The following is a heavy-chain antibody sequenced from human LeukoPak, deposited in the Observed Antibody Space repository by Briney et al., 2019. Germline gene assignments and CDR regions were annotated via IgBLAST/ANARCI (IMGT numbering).Heavy chain of an antibody. CDR3: ARGAKWVELLWFGELSYNYFDY. J-gene: IGHJ4*02. V-gene: IGHV1-46*01. Sequence: ASVKVSCKASGYTFTSYYMHWVRQAPGQGLEWMGIINPSGGSTSYAQKFQGRVTMTRDTSTSTVYMELSSLRSEDTAVYYCARGAKWVELLWFGELSYNYFDYWGQGTLVTVSS. CDR2: INPSGGST. D-gene: IGHD3-10*01. CDR1: GYTFTSYY.